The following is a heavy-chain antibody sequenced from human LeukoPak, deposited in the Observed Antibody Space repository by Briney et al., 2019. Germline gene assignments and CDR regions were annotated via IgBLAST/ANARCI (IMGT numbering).Heavy chain of an antibody. V-gene: IGHV3-23*01. CDR2: ISGSDGST. J-gene: IGHJ4*02. D-gene: IGHD2/OR15-2a*01. CDR3: AKDSAKKYDDY. Sequence: GGSLRLSCAASGFTFSSYAMSWVRQAPGKGLEWVSGISGSDGSTNYADSVKGRFTISRENSKNTLYLQMNSLRAEDTAVYYCAKDSAKKYDDYWGQGTLVTVSS. CDR1: GFTFSSYA.